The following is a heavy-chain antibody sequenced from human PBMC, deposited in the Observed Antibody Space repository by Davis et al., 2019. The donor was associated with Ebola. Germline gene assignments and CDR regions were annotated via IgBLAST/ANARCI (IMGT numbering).Heavy chain of an antibody. CDR1: GGSFSGYY. J-gene: IGHJ4*02. D-gene: IGHD6-13*01. Sequence: PSETLSLTCAVYGGSFSGYYWSWIRQPPGKGLEWIGEINHSGSTNYNPSLKSRVTISVDTSKNQFSLKLSSVSAADTAVYYCARGRTKGFIAAAVDYWGQGTLVTVSS. CDR2: INHSGST. V-gene: IGHV4-34*01. CDR3: ARGRTKGFIAAAVDY.